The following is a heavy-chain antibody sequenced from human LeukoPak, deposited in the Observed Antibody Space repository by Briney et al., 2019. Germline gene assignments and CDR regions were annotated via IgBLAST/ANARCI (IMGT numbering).Heavy chain of an antibody. CDR1: GFTFSSYA. CDR2: ISGSGGST. Sequence: GGSLRLSCAASGFTFSSYAMNWVRQAPGKGLEWVSAISGSGGSTYYADSVKGRFTISRDNSKNTLYLQMNSLRAEDTALYYCAKGDITMVRGVLNYWGQGTLATVSS. CDR3: AKGDITMVRGVLNY. D-gene: IGHD3-10*01. V-gene: IGHV3-23*01. J-gene: IGHJ4*02.